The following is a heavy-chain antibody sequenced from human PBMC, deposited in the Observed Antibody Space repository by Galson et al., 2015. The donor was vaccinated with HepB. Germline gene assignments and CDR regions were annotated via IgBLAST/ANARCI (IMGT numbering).Heavy chain of an antibody. CDR3: ARAMYSSGWYGY. Sequence: SLRLSCAASGFTFSSYSMNWVRQAPGKGLEWVSSISSSSSYIYYADSVKGRFTISRDNAKNSLYLQMNSLRAEDTAVYYCARAMYSSGWYGYWGQGTQVTVSS. CDR2: ISSSSSYI. V-gene: IGHV3-21*01. D-gene: IGHD6-19*01. J-gene: IGHJ4*02. CDR1: GFTFSSYS.